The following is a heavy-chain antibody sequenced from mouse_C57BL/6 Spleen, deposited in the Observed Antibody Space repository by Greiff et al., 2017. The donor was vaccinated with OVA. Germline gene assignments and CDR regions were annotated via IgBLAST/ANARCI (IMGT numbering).Heavy chain of an antibody. CDR3: ARHEDRYYGSSPSWFAY. CDR1: GYTFTEYT. J-gene: IGHJ3*01. D-gene: IGHD1-1*01. CDR2: FYPGSGSI. V-gene: IGHV1-62-2*01. Sequence: VMLVESGAELVKPGASVKLSCKASGYTFTEYTIHWVKQRSGQGLEWIGWFYPGSGSIKYNEKFKDKATLTADKSSSTVYMELSRLTSEDSAVYFCARHEDRYYGSSPSWFAYWGQGTLVTVSA.